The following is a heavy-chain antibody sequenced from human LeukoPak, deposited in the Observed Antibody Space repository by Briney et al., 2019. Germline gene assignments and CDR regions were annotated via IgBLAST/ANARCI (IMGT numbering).Heavy chain of an antibody. Sequence: GGSLRLSCAASGFTFSSYAMHWVRQAPGKGLEWVAVISYDGSNKYYADSVKGRFTISRDNSKNTLYLQMNSLRAEDTAVYYCARDVDTAMVRTLYYYYGMDVWGQGTTVTVSS. CDR1: GFTFSSYA. V-gene: IGHV3-30-3*01. CDR2: ISYDGSNK. D-gene: IGHD5-18*01. J-gene: IGHJ6*02. CDR3: ARDVDTAMVRTLYYYYGMDV.